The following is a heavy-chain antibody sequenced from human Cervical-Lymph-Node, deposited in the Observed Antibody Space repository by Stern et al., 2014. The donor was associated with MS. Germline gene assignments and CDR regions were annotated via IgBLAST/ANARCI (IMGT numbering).Heavy chain of an antibody. D-gene: IGHD6-19*01. V-gene: IGHV4-39*01. Sequence: QLQLQESGPGLVKPSETLSLTCTVSGASISNGGLYWGWIRQPPGEGLEWIGSMHFIGSTYYDPSPKSRVTISADPSKNQFSLKRTSVTAADTAVYYCGLHSSCWPYFFDYWGQGTLVIVSS. J-gene: IGHJ4*02. CDR3: GLHSSCWPYFFDY. CDR1: GASISNGGLY. CDR2: MHFIGST.